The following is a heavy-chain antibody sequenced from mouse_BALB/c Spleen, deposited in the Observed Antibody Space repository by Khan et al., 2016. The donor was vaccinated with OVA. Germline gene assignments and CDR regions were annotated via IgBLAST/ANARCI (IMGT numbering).Heavy chain of an antibody. J-gene: IGHJ4*01. CDR2: IWSDGTT. Sequence: QVQLQQSGPGLAAPSQSLSITCTISGFSLTTYGVHWVRQPPGKGLEWLVVIWSDGTTNYNSALKSRLTITKDNSQRQVFLKMNSLQTDETAIYFCARQPYYHYNIMDYWGQGTSVTVSS. D-gene: IGHD2-10*01. CDR1: GFSLTTYG. V-gene: IGHV2-6-1*01. CDR3: ARQPYYHYNIMDY.